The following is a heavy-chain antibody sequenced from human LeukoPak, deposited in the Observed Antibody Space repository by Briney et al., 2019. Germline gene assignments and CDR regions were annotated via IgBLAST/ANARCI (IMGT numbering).Heavy chain of an antibody. J-gene: IGHJ4*02. D-gene: IGHD6-19*01. V-gene: IGHV4-59*08. CDR2: IYYSGSN. CDR1: GVSISSYY. Sequence: ASETLSLTCTVSGVSISSYYWNWLRQPPGKGLEWVGYIYYSGSNNYNPSLKSRFTISVDTSKNQFSLKLSSVTAADTAVYFCARQLRGEAVAGHLQPFDYWGQGTLVTVSS. CDR3: ARQLRGEAVAGHLQPFDY.